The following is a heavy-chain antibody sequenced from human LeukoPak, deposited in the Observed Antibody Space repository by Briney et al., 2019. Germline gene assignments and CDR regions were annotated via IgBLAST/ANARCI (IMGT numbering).Heavy chain of an antibody. J-gene: IGHJ4*02. CDR1: GFTFSTYG. Sequence: GGSLRLSCAASGFTFSTYGMHWVRQAPGKGLEWVAVIWYDGSNKYYSDSVQGRFTISRDNSKNTLHLQMNSLRAEDTAVYYCARVRGYYGANDYWGQGTLVTVSS. D-gene: IGHD4-17*01. CDR2: IWYDGSNK. V-gene: IGHV3-33*01. CDR3: ARVRGYYGANDY.